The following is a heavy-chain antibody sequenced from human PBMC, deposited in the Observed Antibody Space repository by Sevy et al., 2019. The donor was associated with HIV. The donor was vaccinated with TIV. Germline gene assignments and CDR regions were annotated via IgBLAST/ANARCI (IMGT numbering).Heavy chain of an antibody. V-gene: IGHV3-23*01. CDR3: AREGCSKPHDY. CDR1: GFRFSKYS. CDR2: LSFACGRI. J-gene: IGHJ4*02. D-gene: IGHD2-2*01. Sequence: GGSLRLSCVASGFRFSKYSMSWVRQTPGKGLEWVSTLSFACGRINYADSVKGRFTMSRDDSRNTFYLQMDSLRAEDTAIYYCAREGCSKPHDYWGQGPLVTVSS.